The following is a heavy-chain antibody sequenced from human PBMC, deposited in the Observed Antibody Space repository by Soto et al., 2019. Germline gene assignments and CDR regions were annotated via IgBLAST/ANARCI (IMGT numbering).Heavy chain of an antibody. Sequence: GMLSGKDPFYTTTNTVSRWVKQHSAQRIEGMGWISAYNGNTNYAQKVQGRVTMTTDTSTGTAYMELRSLRSDDTAGYYCASSFASSHRRDGMSLWGHGNTVCVSS. CDR1: FYTTTNTV. V-gene: IGHV1-18*04. CDR3: ASSFASSHRRDGMSL. CDR2: ISAYNGNT. J-gene: IGHJ6*02. D-gene: IGHD3-16*01.